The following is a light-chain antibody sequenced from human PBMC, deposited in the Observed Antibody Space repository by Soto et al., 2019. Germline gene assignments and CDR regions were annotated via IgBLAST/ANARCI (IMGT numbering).Light chain of an antibody. CDR1: QSVTSSY. Sequence: EIVLTQSPGTLSLSPGERATLTCRASQSVTSSYLAWYQQKPGQAPRLLMYGASSRATGIPDRFSGSGSGTDFTLTISRLEPEDSAVYYCQQYGSSPLTFGPGTKVDIK. J-gene: IGKJ3*01. CDR3: QQYGSSPLT. V-gene: IGKV3-20*01. CDR2: GAS.